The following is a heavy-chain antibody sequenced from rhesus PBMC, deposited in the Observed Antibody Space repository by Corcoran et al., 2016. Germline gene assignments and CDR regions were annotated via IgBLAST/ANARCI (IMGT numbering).Heavy chain of an antibody. CDR3: VRGGSGSFDY. Sequence: QVQLQESGPGLVKPLETLSLTCAVSGGSLSSNFWSWIRQPPGKGLEWIGYIYGSGSSTNHNTPRTSRVTLSVDTSKNQVSLKRSSVTVADTAVYYCVRGGSGSFDYWGQGVLVTVSS. CDR1: GGSLSSNF. J-gene: IGHJ4*01. V-gene: IGHV4S11*01. CDR2: IYGSGSST. D-gene: IGHD6-25*01.